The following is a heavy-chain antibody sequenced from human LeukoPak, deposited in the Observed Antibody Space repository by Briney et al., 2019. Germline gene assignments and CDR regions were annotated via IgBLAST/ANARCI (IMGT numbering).Heavy chain of an antibody. J-gene: IGHJ4*02. D-gene: IGHD3-22*01. Sequence: PSETLSLTCAVYGGSFSGYYWSWIRQPPGKGLEWIGEINHSGSTNYNPSLKSRVTISVDTSKNQFSLKLSSVTAADTAVYYCASRGMYYYDSSGYTYWGQGTLVTVSS. CDR3: ASRGMYYYDSSGYTY. V-gene: IGHV4-34*01. CDR1: GGSFSGYY. CDR2: INHSGST.